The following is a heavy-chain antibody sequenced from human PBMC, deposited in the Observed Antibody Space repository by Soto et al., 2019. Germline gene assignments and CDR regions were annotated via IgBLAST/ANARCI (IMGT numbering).Heavy chain of an antibody. J-gene: IGHJ3*02. CDR2: IIPIFGTA. CDR3: ASGTYPDAFDI. V-gene: IGHV1-69*13. Sequence: XXVKVSCKASGYTFTSYAMHWVRQAPGQGLEWMGGIIPIFGTANYAQKFQGRVTITSDESTSTAYMELSSLRSEDTAVYYCASGTYPDAFDIWGQGTMVTVSS. CDR1: GYTFTSYA. D-gene: IGHD1-26*01.